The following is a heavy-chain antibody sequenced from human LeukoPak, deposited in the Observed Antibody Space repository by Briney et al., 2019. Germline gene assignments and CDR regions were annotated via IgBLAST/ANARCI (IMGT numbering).Heavy chain of an antibody. Sequence: GGSLRLSCAASGFTFSSYSMSWVRQAPEKGLEWVSYISSSSSIIYYADSVKGRFTISRDNAKNSLYLQMNSLRDEDTSVYYCARDYYDSSGYLDYWGQGTLVTVSS. J-gene: IGHJ4*02. CDR2: ISSSSSII. CDR3: ARDYYDSSGYLDY. V-gene: IGHV3-48*02. CDR1: GFTFSSYS. D-gene: IGHD3-22*01.